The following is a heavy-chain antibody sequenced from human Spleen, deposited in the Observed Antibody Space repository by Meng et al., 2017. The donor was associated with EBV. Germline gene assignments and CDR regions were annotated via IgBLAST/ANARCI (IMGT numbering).Heavy chain of an antibody. V-gene: IGHV4-59*11. D-gene: IGHD3-10*01. J-gene: IGHJ4*02. CDR2: IYYSGST. CDR1: GVSISGHY. Sequence: VQLQGTGLVLVKPSEPLPLNGTVSGVSISGHYWSWIRPPPGKGLEWIGYIYYSGSTNYNPSFKSRVTISVDTSKNQFSLRLRSLTASDTAVYYCASDRGQNYYWGPGTLVTASS. CDR3: ASDRGQNYY.